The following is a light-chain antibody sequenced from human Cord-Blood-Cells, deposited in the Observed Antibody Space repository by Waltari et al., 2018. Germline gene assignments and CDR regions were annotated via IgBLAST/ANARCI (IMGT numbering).Light chain of an antibody. CDR2: GNS. J-gene: IGLJ2*01. CDR1: SSNIGAGYD. CDR3: QSYDSSLSGVV. V-gene: IGLV1-40*01. Sequence: QSVLTQPPSVSGAPGQRVTISCTGSSSNIGAGYDVHWYQQLPGTAPKLLICGNSNRPSGVPDRVSGSKSGTSASLAITGLQAEDEADYYCQSYDSSLSGVVFGGGTKLTVL.